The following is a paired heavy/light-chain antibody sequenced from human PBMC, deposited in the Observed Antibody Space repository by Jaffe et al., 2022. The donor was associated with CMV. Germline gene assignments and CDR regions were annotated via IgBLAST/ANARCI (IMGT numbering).Heavy chain of an antibody. Sequence: QVQLQESGPGLVKPAETLSLSCAVSGDSISYYFWSWIRQPPGKGLEWIGYIYYSGSTAYNPSLKSRVTISVNTSKNQFSLKLTSVTAADTAVYYCARHKFRSNGWAGTFFDYWGQGTLVAVSS. CDR2: IYYSGST. CDR1: GDSISYYF. CDR3: ARHKFRSNGWAGTFFDY. D-gene: IGHD6-19*01. J-gene: IGHJ4*02. V-gene: IGHV4-59*08.
Light chain of an antibody. V-gene: IGKV3-20*01. CDR1: QSVSSGY. J-gene: IGKJ1*01. CDR2: GAF. Sequence: EIVLTQSPDTLSLSPGERATLSCRASQSVSSGYLGWYQQKPGQAPRLLIYGAFNRATGIPDRFSGSGSGTDFTLTISRLEPEDFAVYYCQQYSDSPSWTFGQGTKVEIK. CDR3: QQYSDSPSWT.